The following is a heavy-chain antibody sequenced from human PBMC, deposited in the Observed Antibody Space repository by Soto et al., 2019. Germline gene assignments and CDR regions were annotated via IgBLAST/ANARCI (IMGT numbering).Heavy chain of an antibody. Sequence: GGSLRLSCVGSGFTFSSYAMRWVRQAPGKGLEWVSAIGSSGANTYYADSVKGRFTISRDNAKNSLYLQMNSLRAEDTAVYYCASEGPSGPLDYWGQGTLVTVSS. J-gene: IGHJ4*02. CDR1: GFTFSSYA. CDR2: IGSSGANT. CDR3: ASEGPSGPLDY. D-gene: IGHD1-26*01. V-gene: IGHV3-21*01.